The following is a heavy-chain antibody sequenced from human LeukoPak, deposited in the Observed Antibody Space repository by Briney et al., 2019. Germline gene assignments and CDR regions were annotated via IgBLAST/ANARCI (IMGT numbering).Heavy chain of an antibody. J-gene: IGHJ5*02. Sequence: GGSLRLSCAASGFTFSSYWMHWVRQAPGKGLEWVSSISSSSSYIYYADSVKGRFTISRDNAKNSLYLQMNSLRAEDTAVYYCARTPPTIFGVVKVEGGTNWFDPWGQGTLVTVSS. D-gene: IGHD3-3*01. V-gene: IGHV3-21*01. CDR3: ARTPPTIFGVVKVEGGTNWFDP. CDR1: GFTFSSYW. CDR2: ISSSSSYI.